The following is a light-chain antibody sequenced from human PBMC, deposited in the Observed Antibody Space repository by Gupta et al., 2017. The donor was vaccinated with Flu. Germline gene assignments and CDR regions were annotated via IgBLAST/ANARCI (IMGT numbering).Light chain of an antibody. CDR2: EVS. Sequence: TSRDVGGYKYVSWYQQYPGKAPKLMIYEVSNRPSGVPDRFSGSKSGNTASLTVSGLQAEDEAGYYCSSYAGGNNWVFGGGTKLTVL. J-gene: IGLJ3*02. CDR3: SSYAGGNNWV. V-gene: IGLV2-8*01. CDR1: SRDVGGYKY.